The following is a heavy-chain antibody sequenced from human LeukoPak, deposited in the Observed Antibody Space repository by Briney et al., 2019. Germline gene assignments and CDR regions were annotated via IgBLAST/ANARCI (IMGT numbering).Heavy chain of an antibody. V-gene: IGHV3-23*01. CDR2: TSGSGGST. J-gene: IGHJ6*02. D-gene: IGHD6-13*01. Sequence: GGSLRLSCAASGLTFSSYAMSWVRQAPGKGLEWVSATSGSGGSTYYADSVKGRFTISRDNSKNTLYLQMNSLRAEDTAVYYCAKTLGGYSSSREHYYYYGMDVWGQGTTVTVSS. CDR3: AKTLGGYSSSREHYYYYGMDV. CDR1: GLTFSSYA.